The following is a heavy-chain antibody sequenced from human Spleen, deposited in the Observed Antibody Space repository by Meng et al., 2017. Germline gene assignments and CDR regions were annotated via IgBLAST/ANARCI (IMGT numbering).Heavy chain of an antibody. V-gene: IGHV4-31*03. D-gene: IGHD3-10*01. CDR3: ARGYLYGSGSTYFDY. Sequence: SETLSLTCTVSGGSISSGGYYWSWIRQHPGKGLEWIGYIYYSGSTYYNPSLKSRVTISVDTSKNQFSLKLSSVTAADTAVYYCARGYLYGSGSTYFDYWGQGTLVTVSS. J-gene: IGHJ4*02. CDR2: IYYSGST. CDR1: GGSISSGGYY.